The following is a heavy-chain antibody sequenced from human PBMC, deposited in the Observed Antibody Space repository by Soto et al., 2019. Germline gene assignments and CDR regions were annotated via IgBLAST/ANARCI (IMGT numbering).Heavy chain of an antibody. J-gene: IGHJ4*02. D-gene: IGHD7-27*01. CDR3: AKDQGSTWGSESDY. CDR2: ISGSGGST. Sequence: PGGSLRLSCAASGFTFSSYAMSWVRQAPGKGLEWVSAISGSGGSTYYADSVKGRFTISRDNSKNTLYLQMNSLRAEDTAVYYCAKDQGSTWGSESDYWGQRTLVTVSS. CDR1: GFTFSSYA. V-gene: IGHV3-23*01.